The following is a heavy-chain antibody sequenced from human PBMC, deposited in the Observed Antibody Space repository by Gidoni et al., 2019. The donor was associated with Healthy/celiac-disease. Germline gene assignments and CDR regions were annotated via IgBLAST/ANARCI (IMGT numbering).Heavy chain of an antibody. V-gene: IGHV4-34*01. CDR2: INHSGST. CDR1: GGSFSGYY. D-gene: IGHD6-13*01. J-gene: IGHJ4*02. Sequence: QVQLQQWGAGLLKPSETLSLTCAVDGGSFSGYYWSWIRQPPGKGLEWIGEINHSGSTNYNPSLKSRITISVDTSKNQFSLKLSSVTAADTAVYYCARVMGQLVLQRTSGFDYWGQGTLVTVSS. CDR3: ARVMGQLVLQRTSGFDY.